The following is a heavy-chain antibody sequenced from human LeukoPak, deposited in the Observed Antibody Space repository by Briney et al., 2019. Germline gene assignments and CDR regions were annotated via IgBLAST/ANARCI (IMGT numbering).Heavy chain of an antibody. D-gene: IGHD5-18*01. J-gene: IGHJ4*02. CDR3: ARDQEDTAMANLDY. Sequence: QPGGSLRLSCAASGSTFSSYEMNWVRQAPGKGLEWVSYISSSGSTIYYADSVKGRFTISRDNAKNSLYLQMNSLRAEDTAVYYCARDQEDTAMANLDYWGQGTLVTVSS. CDR1: GSTFSSYE. V-gene: IGHV3-48*03. CDR2: ISSSGSTI.